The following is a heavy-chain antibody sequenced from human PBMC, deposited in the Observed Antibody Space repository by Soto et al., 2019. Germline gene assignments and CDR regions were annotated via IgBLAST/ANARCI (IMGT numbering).Heavy chain of an antibody. Sequence: EEQLVESGGGLVQPGGSLKLSCAASGFTFSDSAMHWVRQASGKGLEWVGRIRSKPNTDATAYAASVKGRFTISRDDSKNTAYLQMNSLKTEDTAVYYCTRHVDCSGGSCYSGYYYYMDVWGKGTTVTVSS. V-gene: IGHV3-73*01. D-gene: IGHD2-15*01. J-gene: IGHJ6*03. CDR1: GFTFSDSA. CDR3: TRHVDCSGGSCYSGYYYYMDV. CDR2: IRSKPNTDAT.